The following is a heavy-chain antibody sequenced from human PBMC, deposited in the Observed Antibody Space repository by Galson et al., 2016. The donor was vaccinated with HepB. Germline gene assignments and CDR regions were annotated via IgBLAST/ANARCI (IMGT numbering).Heavy chain of an antibody. CDR1: GFSFSTYA. V-gene: IGHV3-23*01. J-gene: IGHJ4*02. D-gene: IGHD3-16*02. Sequence: SLRLSCAVSGFSFSTYAMSWVRQAPGKGLVWVSTIGGSGDNTYYADSVKGRFTISRDNSMNTLYLQMNSLRAEDTAVYYCAKDVLSDYVWGSYRFQDWGQGAPVTVSS. CDR2: IGGSGDNT. CDR3: AKDVLSDYVWGSYRFQD.